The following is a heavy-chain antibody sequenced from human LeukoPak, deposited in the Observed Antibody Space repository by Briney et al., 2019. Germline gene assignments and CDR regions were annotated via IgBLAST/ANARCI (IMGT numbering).Heavy chain of an antibody. Sequence: SVKVSCKASGGTFSSYAISWVRQAPGQGLEWMGGIIPIFGTANYAQKFQGRVTITADESTSTAYMELSSLRSEDTAVYYCALTHPKKIGYYGSGSEYNWFDPWAREPWSPSPQ. CDR2: IIPIFGTA. D-gene: IGHD3-10*01. J-gene: IGHJ5*02. CDR1: GGTFSSYA. V-gene: IGHV1-69*13. CDR3: ALTHPKKIGYYGSGSEYNWFDP.